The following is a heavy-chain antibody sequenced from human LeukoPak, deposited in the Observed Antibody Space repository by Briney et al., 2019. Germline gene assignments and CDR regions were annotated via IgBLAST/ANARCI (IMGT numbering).Heavy chain of an antibody. CDR2: IIPIFGTA. Sequence: SVKVSCKASGGTFSSYAISWVRQAPGQGLEWMGGIIPIFGTANYAQKFQGRVAITADESTSTAYMELRSLRSDDTAVYYWARAPRGKNWFDPWGQGTLVTVSS. D-gene: IGHD3-10*01. J-gene: IGHJ5*02. CDR1: GGTFSSYA. CDR3: ARAPRGKNWFDP. V-gene: IGHV1-69*13.